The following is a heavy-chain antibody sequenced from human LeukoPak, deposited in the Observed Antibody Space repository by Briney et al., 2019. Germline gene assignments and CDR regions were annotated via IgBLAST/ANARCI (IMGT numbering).Heavy chain of an antibody. Sequence: SETLSLTXTVSGGSISSYYWSWIRQPPGKGLEWIGYIYYSGSTNYNPSLKSRVTISVDTSKNQFSLKLSSVTAADTAVYYCAIEDYSNYWGTDYRGQGTLVTVSS. J-gene: IGHJ4*02. V-gene: IGHV4-59*01. CDR3: AIEDYSNYWGTDY. CDR1: GGSISSYY. CDR2: IYYSGST. D-gene: IGHD4-11*01.